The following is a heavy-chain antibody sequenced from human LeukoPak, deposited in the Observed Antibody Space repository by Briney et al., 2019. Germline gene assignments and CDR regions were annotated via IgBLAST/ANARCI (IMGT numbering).Heavy chain of an antibody. CDR3: ATGKSGYEYFDY. V-gene: IGHV1-46*01. D-gene: IGHD5-12*01. CDR1: GYTFTSYY. CDR2: INPSGGST. J-gene: IGHJ4*02. Sequence: ASVKVSCKASGYTFTSYYMHWVRQAPGHGLEWVGIINPSGGSTTYAQKFQGRVTMTRDTSTSTVYMELSSLTSEDTAVYYCATGKSGYEYFDYWGQGTLVTVSS.